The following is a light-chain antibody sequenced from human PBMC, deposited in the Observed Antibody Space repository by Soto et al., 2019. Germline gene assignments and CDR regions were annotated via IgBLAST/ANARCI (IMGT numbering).Light chain of an antibody. CDR1: QSVSSSY. V-gene: IGKV3-20*01. Sequence: EIVLTQSPGTLSLSPGERATLSCRASQSVSSSYLAWYQQKPGQAPRLLIYGASSRATGIPDRFSGSGSGTDFTLTISRLEPADFAAYYCQQYNNWPQNTLGGGTKVDIK. CDR2: GAS. CDR3: QQYNNWPQNT. J-gene: IGKJ4*01.